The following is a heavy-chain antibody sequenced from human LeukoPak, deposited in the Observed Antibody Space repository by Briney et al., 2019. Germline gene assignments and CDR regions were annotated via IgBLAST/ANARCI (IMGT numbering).Heavy chain of an antibody. CDR2: IYPSGST. Sequence: PSETLSLTCTVSGSSISSAYYWGWIRQPPGKGLEWIGSIYPSGSTFYNPSLRGQVTISIDKSKNQFSLKLSSVTAADTAVYYCARGGYDFWSGYIGEWGQGTLVTVSS. J-gene: IGHJ4*02. D-gene: IGHD3-3*01. CDR1: GSSISSAYY. CDR3: ARGGYDFWSGYIGE. V-gene: IGHV4-38-2*02.